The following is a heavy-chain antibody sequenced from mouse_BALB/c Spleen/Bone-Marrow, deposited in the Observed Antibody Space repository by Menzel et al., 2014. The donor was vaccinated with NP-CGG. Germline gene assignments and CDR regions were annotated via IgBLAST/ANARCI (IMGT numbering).Heavy chain of an antibody. CDR1: GISITTGNYR. V-gene: IGHV3-5*02. D-gene: IGHD1-1*02. CDR3: ARDGNYAMDY. Sequence: ESGPGLAKPSQTVSLTCTVTGISITTGNYRWSWIRQFPGNKLEWIGYIYYSGTITYNPSLTGRTTITRDTSKNQFFLEMNSLTAEDTATYYCARDGNYAMDYWGQGTSVTVSS. CDR2: IYYSGTI. J-gene: IGHJ4*01.